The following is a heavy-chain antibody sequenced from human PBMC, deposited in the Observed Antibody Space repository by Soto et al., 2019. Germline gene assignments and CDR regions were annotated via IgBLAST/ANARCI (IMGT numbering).Heavy chain of an antibody. V-gene: IGHV3-23*01. CDR2: ISGSGGST. CDR1: GFTFSSYA. CDR3: AKDLIYDFWSGYRFDY. J-gene: IGHJ4*02. D-gene: IGHD3-3*01. Sequence: GGSLRLSCAASGFTFSSYAMSWVRQAPGKGLEWVSAISGSGGSTYYADSVKGRFTISRDNSKNTLYLQMNSLRAEDTAVYYCAKDLIYDFWSGYRFDYWGQGTLVTVSS.